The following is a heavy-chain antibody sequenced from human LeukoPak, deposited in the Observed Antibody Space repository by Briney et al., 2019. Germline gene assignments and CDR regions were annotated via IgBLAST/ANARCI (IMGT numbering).Heavy chain of an antibody. J-gene: IGHJ4*02. CDR3: ARAGYSYGWAYFDY. V-gene: IGHV1-69*13. CDR1: GGTFSSYA. CDR2: IIPIFGTA. Sequence: SVKVSCKVSGGTFSSYAISWVRQAPGQGLEWMGGIIPIFGTANYAQKFQGRVTITADESTSTAYMELSSLRSEDTAVYYCARAGYSYGWAYFDYWGQGTLVTVSS. D-gene: IGHD5-18*01.